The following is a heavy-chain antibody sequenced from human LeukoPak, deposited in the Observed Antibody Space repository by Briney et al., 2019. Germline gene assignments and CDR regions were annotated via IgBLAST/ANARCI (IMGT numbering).Heavy chain of an antibody. J-gene: IGHJ6*03. V-gene: IGHV4-4*02. Sequence: SETLSLTCAVSGGSISSSNWWSWVRQPPGKGLEWIGEIYHSGSTKYNPSLKSRVTISVDTSKNQFSLKLSSVTAADTAVYYCARSLLYYYYYMDVWGKGTTVTVSS. D-gene: IGHD1-26*01. CDR3: ARSLLYYYYYMDV. CDR2: IYHSGST. CDR1: GGSISSSNW.